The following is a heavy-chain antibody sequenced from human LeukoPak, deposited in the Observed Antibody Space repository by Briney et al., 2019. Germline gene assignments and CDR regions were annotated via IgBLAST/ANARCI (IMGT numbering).Heavy chain of an antibody. V-gene: IGHV1-8*01. Sequence: ASVKVSCKASGYTFTGYDINWVRQAAGQGPEWMGWMNPNSGNTGYAQKFQGRVTMTRDTSMTTAYMELSSLTSEDTAVYYCVRRLDTIEFDPWGQGTLVTVSS. CDR2: MNPNSGNT. CDR3: VRRLDTIEFDP. J-gene: IGHJ5*02. D-gene: IGHD3-9*01. CDR1: GYTFTGYD.